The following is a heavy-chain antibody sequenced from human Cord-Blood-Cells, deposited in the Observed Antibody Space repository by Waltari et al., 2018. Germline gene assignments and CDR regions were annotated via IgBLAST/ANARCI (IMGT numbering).Heavy chain of an antibody. CDR1: GFPFSSYW. CDR3: ARGGVVIKYFDY. Sequence: EVQLVESGGGLVQPGGSLRLSCAASGFPFSSYWMRWVRQAPGKGLEWVANIKQDGSEKYYVDSVKGRFTISRDNAKNSLYLQMNSLRAEDTAVYYCARGGVVIKYFDYWGQGTLVTVSS. J-gene: IGHJ4*02. D-gene: IGHD3-3*01. V-gene: IGHV3-7*04. CDR2: IKQDGSEK.